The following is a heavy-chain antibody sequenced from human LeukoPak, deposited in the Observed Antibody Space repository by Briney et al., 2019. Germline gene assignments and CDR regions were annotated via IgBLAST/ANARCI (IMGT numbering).Heavy chain of an antibody. CDR2: ISWNSGSI. CDR3: AKDTGAQWLVLDY. V-gene: IGHV3-9*01. CDR1: GFTFDDYA. D-gene: IGHD6-19*01. Sequence: GGSLRLSCAASGFTFDDYAMHLVRQAPGKGLEWVSGISWNSGSIGYADSVKGRFTISRDNAKNSLYLQMNSLRAEDTALYYCAKDTGAQWLVLDYWGQGTLVTVSS. J-gene: IGHJ4*02.